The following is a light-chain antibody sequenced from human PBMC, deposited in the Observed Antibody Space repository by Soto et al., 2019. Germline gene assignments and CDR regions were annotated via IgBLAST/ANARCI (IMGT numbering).Light chain of an antibody. CDR2: GAS. V-gene: IGKV3-20*01. CDR1: QSISSSF. Sequence: EIGLTQSPGILSLSPGERASLSCGASQSISSSFLAWYQQKPGQAPRLLIYGASSRATGIPDRFSGTGSETDFTLTISRLEPEDFAVYYCQQYYNSPITFGQGTRLEIK. J-gene: IGKJ5*01. CDR3: QQYYNSPIT.